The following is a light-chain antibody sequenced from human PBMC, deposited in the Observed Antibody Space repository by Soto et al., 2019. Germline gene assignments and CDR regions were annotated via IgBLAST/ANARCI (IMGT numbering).Light chain of an antibody. CDR2: VAT. J-gene: IGKJ2*02. Sequence: EIVLTQSPGTLSLSPGERATLSCRASQSVRSNYLSWYQQKHGHAPRLLISVATSRATGIPARFSGSGSGTDFTLTISRLEPEDFAVYYCQQYGTSSCTFGQGTKLEIK. CDR1: QSVRSNY. CDR3: QQYGTSSCT. V-gene: IGKV3-20*01.